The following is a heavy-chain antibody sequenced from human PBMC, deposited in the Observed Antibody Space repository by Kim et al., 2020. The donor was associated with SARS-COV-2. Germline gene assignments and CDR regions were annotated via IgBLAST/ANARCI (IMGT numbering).Heavy chain of an antibody. D-gene: IGHD3-10*01. CDR1: GFTFSSYG. CDR2: ISYDGSNK. Sequence: GGSLRLSCAASGFTFSSYGMHWVRQAPGKGLEWVAVISYDGSNKYYADSVKGRFTISRDNSKNTLYLQMNSLRAEDTAVYYCARWYYGSGSYLARYGMDV. CDR3: ARWYYGSGSYLARYGMDV. J-gene: IGHJ6*01. V-gene: IGHV3-33*05.